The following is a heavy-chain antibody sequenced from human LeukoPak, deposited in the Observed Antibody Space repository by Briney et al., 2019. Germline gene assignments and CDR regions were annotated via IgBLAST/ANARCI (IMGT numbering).Heavy chain of an antibody. V-gene: IGHV1-2*02. CDR1: GYTFTTYA. Sequence: ASVKVSCKASGYTFTTYAMNWVRQAPGQGLEWMGWINPNSGGTNYAQKFQGRVTMTRDTSISTAYMELSRLRSDDTAVYYCARDWGDGYNYAYYMDVWGKGTTVTISS. D-gene: IGHD5-24*01. J-gene: IGHJ6*03. CDR2: INPNSGGT. CDR3: ARDWGDGYNYAYYMDV.